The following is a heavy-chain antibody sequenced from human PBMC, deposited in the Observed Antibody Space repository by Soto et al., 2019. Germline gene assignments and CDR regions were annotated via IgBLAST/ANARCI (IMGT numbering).Heavy chain of an antibody. CDR3: ARVGLVRILSCDV. D-gene: IGHD2-21*01. CDR1: GFTFSSYE. V-gene: IGHV3-48*03. J-gene: IGHJ6*02. CDR2: ISSSGSTI. Sequence: GGSLRLSCAASGFTFSSYEMNWVRQAPGKGLEWVSYISSSGSTIYYADSVKGRFTISRDNAKNSLYLQMNSLRAEDTAVYYCARVGLVRILSCDVWGQGLTVTVSS.